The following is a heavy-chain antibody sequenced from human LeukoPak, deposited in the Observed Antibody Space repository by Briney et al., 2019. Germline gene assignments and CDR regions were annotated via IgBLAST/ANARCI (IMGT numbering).Heavy chain of an antibody. CDR2: VGGSGVKT. D-gene: IGHD3-10*01. V-gene: IGHV3-23*01. CDR3: AKRGDCSGTCTYDY. Sequence: GGSLRLSCAASGFTSSNYAIHWVRQAPGKGLEWVSIVGGSGVKTYYADSVKGRLTISRDNSKNTVYLQMNSLRAEDTAVYYCAKRGDCSGTCTYDYWGQGTLVTVSS. J-gene: IGHJ4*02. CDR1: GFTSSNYA.